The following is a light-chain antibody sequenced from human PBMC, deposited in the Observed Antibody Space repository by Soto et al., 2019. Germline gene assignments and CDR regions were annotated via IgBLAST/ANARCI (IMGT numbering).Light chain of an antibody. CDR1: QDIAGY. CDR2: GAS. CDR3: QQACSFPIT. V-gene: IGKV1D-12*01. J-gene: IGKJ5*01. Sequence: PQYTSSVSAAIGDRVTITLRTTQDIAGYLAWYQHKPGRTPELLIHGASRLQSGVPARFSGSGSGTDFTLSINSLQPEDFATYYFQQACSFPITFGQGTRLEIK.